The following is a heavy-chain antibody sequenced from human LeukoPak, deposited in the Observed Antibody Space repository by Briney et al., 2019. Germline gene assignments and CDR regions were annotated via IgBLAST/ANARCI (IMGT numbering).Heavy chain of an antibody. J-gene: IGHJ3*01. CDR1: GFTFSNYA. CDR2: LSDSVDSI. CDR3: AKDQRPALGIQIWADAFDL. Sequence: GGSLRLSCTASGFTFSNYAMNWVRQAPGKGLQWISVLSDSVDSIYYADSVKGRFTVSRGNSKNTLYLQMNNLRAEDTAVYYCAKDQRPALGIQIWADAFDLWGPGTVVTVSS. D-gene: IGHD5-18*01. V-gene: IGHV3-23*01.